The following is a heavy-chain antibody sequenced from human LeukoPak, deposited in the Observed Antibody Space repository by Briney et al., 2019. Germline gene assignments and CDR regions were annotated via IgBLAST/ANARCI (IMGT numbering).Heavy chain of an antibody. V-gene: IGHV3-23*01. CDR1: GFAFSNYA. CDR2: ISGFNT. CDR3: AKRITMVRGVIRPAPFDY. Sequence: GGSLRLSCTTSGFAFSNYAMNWVRQAPGKGPEWVSGISGFNTYYADSVKGRFTIFRDNSKNVLYLQMDRLRAEDTAVYYCAKRITMVRGVIRPAPFDYWGQGTLVTVSS. D-gene: IGHD3-10*01. J-gene: IGHJ4*02.